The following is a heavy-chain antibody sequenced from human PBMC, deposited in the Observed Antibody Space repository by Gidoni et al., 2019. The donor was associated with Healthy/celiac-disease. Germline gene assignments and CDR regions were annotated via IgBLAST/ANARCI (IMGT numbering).Heavy chain of an antibody. CDR3: AKGVVVAAPPDY. V-gene: IGHV3-30*18. Sequence: QVQLVESGGGVVQPGRSLRLSCAASGFTFSSYGMHWVRQAPGKGLEWVAVISYDVSNKYYADSVKGRFTISRDNSKNTLYLQMNSLRAEDTAVYYCAKGVVVAAPPDYWGQGTLVTVSS. J-gene: IGHJ4*02. D-gene: IGHD2-15*01. CDR1: GFTFSSYG. CDR2: ISYDVSNK.